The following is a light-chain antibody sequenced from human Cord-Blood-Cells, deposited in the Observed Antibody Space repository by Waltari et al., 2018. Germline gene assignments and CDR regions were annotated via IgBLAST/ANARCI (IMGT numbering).Light chain of an antibody. CDR2: LGS. Sequence: DIVMTQSPLSLPVTPGEPASIFCRSSQSLLHSNGYNYLDWYLQKPGQSPQLLIYLGSNRASGVPDRFSGSGSGTDFTLKISRVEAEDVGVYYCMQALQTLFGGGTKVEIK. V-gene: IGKV2-28*01. CDR3: MQALQTL. CDR1: QSLLHSNGYNY. J-gene: IGKJ4*01.